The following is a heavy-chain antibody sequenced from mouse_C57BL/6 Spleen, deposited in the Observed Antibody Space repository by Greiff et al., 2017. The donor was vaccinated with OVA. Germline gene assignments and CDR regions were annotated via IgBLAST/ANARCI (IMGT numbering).Heavy chain of an antibody. CDR1: GFSLTSYG. J-gene: IGHJ4*01. Sequence: QVQLKESGPGLVAPSQSLSITCTVSGFSLTSYGVHWVRQPPGKGLEWLVVIWSDGSTTYNSALKSRLSISKDNSKSQVFLKMNSLQTDDTAMYYCAREETDQATYAMDYWGQGTSVTVSS. CDR2: IWSDGST. V-gene: IGHV2-6*03. CDR3: AREETDQATYAMDY. D-gene: IGHD3-2*02.